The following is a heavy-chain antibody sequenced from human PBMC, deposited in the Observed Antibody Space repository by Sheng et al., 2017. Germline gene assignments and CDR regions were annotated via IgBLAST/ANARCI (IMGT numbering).Heavy chain of an antibody. V-gene: IGHV1-69*05. CDR2: IIPIFGTA. Sequence: QVQLVQSGAEVKKPGSSVKVSCKASGGTFSSYAISWVRQAPGQGLEWMGGIIPIFGTANYAQKFQGRVTITTDESTSTAYMELSSLRSEDTAVYYCALGYCSGGSCYGYYYYYMDVWGKGTTVTVSS. CDR3: ALGYCSGGSCYGYYYYYMDV. J-gene: IGHJ6*03. D-gene: IGHD2-15*01. CDR1: GGTFSSYA.